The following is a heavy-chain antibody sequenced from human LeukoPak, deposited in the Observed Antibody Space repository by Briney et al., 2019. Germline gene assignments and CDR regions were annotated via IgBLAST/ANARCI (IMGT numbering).Heavy chain of an antibody. CDR1: GYTFIGYY. CDR3: ARGGLYGGNSEGAFDY. CDR2: INPNSGGT. V-gene: IGHV1-2*02. Sequence: ASVKVSCKASGYTFIGYYIHWVRQAPGQGLEWMGWINPNSGGTNYAQRFQGRVTMTRDTSISTAYMELSGLRSDDTAVYYCARGGLYGGNSEGAFDYWGQGALVTVSS. D-gene: IGHD4-23*01. J-gene: IGHJ4*02.